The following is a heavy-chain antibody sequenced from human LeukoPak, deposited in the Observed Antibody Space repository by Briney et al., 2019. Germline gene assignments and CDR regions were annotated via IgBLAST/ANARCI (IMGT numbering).Heavy chain of an antibody. V-gene: IGHV3-23*01. CDR1: GFTFSSYA. CDR2: ISDSDDST. J-gene: IGHJ5*02. Sequence: GGSLRLSCAASGFTFSSYAMSWVRQGPGKRLEWVSTISDSDDSTYYADSVKGRFTISRDNSKNTLYLQMNSLRAEDTAVYYCAKDRSLGVTAAINHWGQGTLVTVSS. CDR3: AKDRSLGVTAAINH. D-gene: IGHD2-2*02.